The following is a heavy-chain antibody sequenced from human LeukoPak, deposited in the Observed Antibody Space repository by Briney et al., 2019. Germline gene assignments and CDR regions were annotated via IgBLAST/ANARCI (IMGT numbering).Heavy chain of an antibody. D-gene: IGHD5-24*01. J-gene: IGHJ4*02. Sequence: SETLSLTCTVSGGSISSGSYYWSWIRQPAGKGLEWIGRIYTSGSTNYNPSLKSRVTISVDTSKNQFSLKLSSVTAADTAVYYCARGLPRREFDYWGQGTLVTVSS. V-gene: IGHV4-61*02. CDR2: IYTSGST. CDR3: ARGLPRREFDY. CDR1: GGSISSGSYY.